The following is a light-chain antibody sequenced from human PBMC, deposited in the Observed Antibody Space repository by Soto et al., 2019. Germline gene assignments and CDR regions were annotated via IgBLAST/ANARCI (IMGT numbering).Light chain of an antibody. Sequence: EIVLPQSPGTLSLSPGERATLSCRASQSVSSIYLAWYQQKPGQAPRRLIYGASNSATGIPERFSGSDSWTDFTLTICRLETEDFAVYYCQQYGCSRWTFGQGTRV. J-gene: IGKJ1*01. CDR2: GAS. CDR3: QQYGCSRWT. V-gene: IGKV3-20*01. CDR1: QSVSSIY.